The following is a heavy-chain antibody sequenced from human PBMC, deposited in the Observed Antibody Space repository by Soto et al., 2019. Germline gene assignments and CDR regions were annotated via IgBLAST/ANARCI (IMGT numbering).Heavy chain of an antibody. CDR2: IIPIFGTA. J-gene: IGHJ4*02. CDR1: GGTFSSYA. V-gene: IGHV1-69*13. D-gene: IGHD1-1*01. CDR3: AGDGANEPFRSFDY. Sequence: ASVKVSCKASGGTFSSYAISWVRQAPGQGLEWMGGIIPIFGTANYAQKFQGRVTSTADESTSTAYMELRGLRSEDPAVYSCAGDGANEPFRSFDYWGQGPLVPVSS.